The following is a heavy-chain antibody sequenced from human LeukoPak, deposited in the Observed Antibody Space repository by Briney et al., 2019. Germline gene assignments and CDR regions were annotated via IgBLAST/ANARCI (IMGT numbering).Heavy chain of an antibody. D-gene: IGHD2-8*01. CDR1: GGSISNNNYY. CDR3: ARMVYYYYYYMDV. Sequence: SETLSLTCTVSGGSISNNNYYRGWIRQPPGKGLEWIGSIYYSGSTYYNPSLKSRVIISVDTSKNQFSLKLSSVTAADTAVYYCARMVYYYYYYMDVWGKGTTVTISS. CDR2: IYYSGST. J-gene: IGHJ6*03. V-gene: IGHV4-39*07.